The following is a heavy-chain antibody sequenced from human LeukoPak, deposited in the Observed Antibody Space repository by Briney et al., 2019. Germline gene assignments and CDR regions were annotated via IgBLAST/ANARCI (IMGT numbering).Heavy chain of an antibody. CDR1: GFTFSSDA. CDR3: AKVLMAGPSGY. J-gene: IGHJ4*02. V-gene: IGHV3-23*01. Sequence: GGSLRLSCAASGFTFSSDAMSCVRQPPGEGLEWVSAIIGSGGSTYYADSVKGRFTISRDNSKNTLYLQMNSLRAEDTAVYYCAKVLMAGPSGYWGQGTLVTVSS. D-gene: IGHD6-19*01. CDR2: IIGSGGST.